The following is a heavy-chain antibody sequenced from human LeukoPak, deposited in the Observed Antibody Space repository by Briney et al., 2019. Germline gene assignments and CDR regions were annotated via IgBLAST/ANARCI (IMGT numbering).Heavy chain of an antibody. D-gene: IGHD3-3*01. V-gene: IGHV3-23*01. CDR2: ISGSGGST. CDR1: GFTFSSYA. J-gene: IGHJ4*02. Sequence: PGRSLRLSCAASGFTFSSYAMHWVRQAPGKGLEWVSAISGSGGSTYYADSVKGRFTISRDNSKNTLYLQMNSLRAEDTAVYYCAKDLGFDFWSGYSYDYWGQGTLVTVSS. CDR3: AKDLGFDFWSGYSYDY.